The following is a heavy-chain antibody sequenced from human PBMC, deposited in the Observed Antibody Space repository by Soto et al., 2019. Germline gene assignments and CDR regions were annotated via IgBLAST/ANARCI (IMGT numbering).Heavy chain of an antibody. D-gene: IGHD3-10*02. CDR3: AHTAGRGMLFGELRDYYGMDV. CDR2: IYWDDDK. Sequence: QITLKESGPTLVKPTQTLTLTCTFSGFSLSTSGVGVGWIRQPPGKALEWLALIYWDDDKRYSPSLKSRLTITKDTSKNQVVLTMTNMDPVDTATYYCAHTAGRGMLFGELRDYYGMDVWGQGTTVTVSS. J-gene: IGHJ6*02. CDR1: GFSLSTSGVG. V-gene: IGHV2-5*02.